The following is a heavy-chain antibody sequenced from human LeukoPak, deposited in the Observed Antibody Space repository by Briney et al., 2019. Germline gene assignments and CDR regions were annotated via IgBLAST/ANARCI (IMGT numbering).Heavy chain of an antibody. CDR3: ARVRIQLFWFDP. D-gene: IGHD5-18*01. V-gene: IGHV4-61*02. CDR2: IYTSGST. CDR1: GGSISSGSYY. J-gene: IGHJ5*02. Sequence: SQTLSLTCAVSGGSISSGSYYWSWIRQPAGKGLEWIGRIYTSGSTNYNPSLKSRVTISVDTSKNQFSLKLSSVTAADTAVYYCARVRIQLFWFDPWGQGTLVTVSS.